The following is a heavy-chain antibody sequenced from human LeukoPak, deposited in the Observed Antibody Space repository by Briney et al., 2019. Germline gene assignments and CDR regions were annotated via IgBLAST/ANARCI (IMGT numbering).Heavy chain of an antibody. D-gene: IGHD3-22*01. CDR3: ARDSYYDSSGYYHDNAFDI. CDR2: IYTSGST. J-gene: IGHJ3*02. CDR1: GGSLTSSNQY. Sequence: SETLSLTCSVVGGSLTSSNQYWGWIRQPPGKGLEWIGRIYTSGSTNYNPSLKSRATMSVDTSKNQFSLKLSSVTAADTAVYYCARDSYYDSSGYYHDNAFDIWGQGTMVTVSS. V-gene: IGHV4-39*07.